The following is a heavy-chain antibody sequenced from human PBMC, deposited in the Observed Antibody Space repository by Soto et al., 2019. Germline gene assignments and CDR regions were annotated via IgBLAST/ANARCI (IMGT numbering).Heavy chain of an antibody. Sequence: GSLRLSCVASGFSLANYPMNWVRQTPGKGLEWISYSSPRGDTIYYADSVEGRFTIPRDNARNSLSLHMSSLRDEDSALYYCAKGPHTNVGWPYYFESWGQGVPVTVSS. CDR2: SSPRGDTI. J-gene: IGHJ4*02. CDR1: GFSLANYP. D-gene: IGHD6-19*01. CDR3: AKGPHTNVGWPYYFES. V-gene: IGHV3-48*02.